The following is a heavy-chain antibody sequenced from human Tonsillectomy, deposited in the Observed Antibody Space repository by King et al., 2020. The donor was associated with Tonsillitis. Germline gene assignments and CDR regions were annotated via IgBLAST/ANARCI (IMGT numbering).Heavy chain of an antibody. J-gene: IGHJ4*02. V-gene: IGHV3-30*03. CDR2: ISYDGSDN. Sequence: QVQLVESGGGVVQPGRSLRLSCTASGFNFISYGMHWVRQAPGKGLEWVASISYDGSDNYYADFVKGRFTISRDRSKNTLYLQMNSLRTEDTAVYFCARSRVGWELPEVGYWGQGTLVTVSS. CDR3: ARSRVGWELPEVGY. CDR1: GFNFISYG. D-gene: IGHD1-26*01.